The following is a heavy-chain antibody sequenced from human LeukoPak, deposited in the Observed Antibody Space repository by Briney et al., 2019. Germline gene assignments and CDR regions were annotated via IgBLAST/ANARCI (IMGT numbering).Heavy chain of an antibody. CDR1: GFTFDDYA. CDR3: AKGKGYSGSWYYFDY. D-gene: IGHD6-13*01. CDR2: ISWNSGSI. V-gene: IGHV3-9*01. J-gene: IGHJ4*02. Sequence: GGSLRLSCAASGFTFDDYAMHWVRHAPGKGLEWVSGISWNSGSIGYADSVKGRFTISRDNAKNSLYLQMNSLRAEDTALYYCAKGKGYSGSWYYFDYWGQGTLVTVSS.